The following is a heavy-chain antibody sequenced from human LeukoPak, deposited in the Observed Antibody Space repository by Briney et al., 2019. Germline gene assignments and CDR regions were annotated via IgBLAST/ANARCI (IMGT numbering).Heavy chain of an antibody. D-gene: IGHD1-20*01. V-gene: IGHV3-7*01. CDR3: ARFVANWNPGGMDV. CDR1: GFTFSNYW. Sequence: SGGSLRLSCAASGFTFSNYWMAWVRQAPGKGLEWVASIKYDGSEPYYVDSMKGRFTISRDNAKNSLFLQMNSLRAEDTAVYYCARFVANWNPGGMDVWGQGTTVSVSS. CDR2: IKYDGSEP. J-gene: IGHJ6*02.